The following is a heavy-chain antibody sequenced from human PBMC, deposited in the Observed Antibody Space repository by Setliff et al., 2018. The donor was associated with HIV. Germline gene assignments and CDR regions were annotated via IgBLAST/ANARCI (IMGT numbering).Heavy chain of an antibody. J-gene: IGHJ4*02. Sequence: ASVKVSCKASGYTVTDYYMHWVRRAPGHGLEWMGIINPSIGSTSYAQKFQGRVTMTRDTSTSTVFMELSSLNSEDTAVYYCATDRDATMVPGADYWGQGTQVTVSS. CDR3: ATDRDATMVPGADY. D-gene: IGHD3-10*01. V-gene: IGHV1-46*01. CDR2: INPSIGST. CDR1: GYTVTDYY.